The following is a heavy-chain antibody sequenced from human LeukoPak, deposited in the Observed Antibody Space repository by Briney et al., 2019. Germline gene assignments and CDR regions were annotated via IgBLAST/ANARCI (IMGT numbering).Heavy chain of an antibody. J-gene: IGHJ4*02. Sequence: AASVKLSCKASGYTFTSYGISWVRQAPGQGLEWMGWINPNSGGTNYAQKFQGRVTMTRDTSISTAYMELSRLRSDDTAVYYCAREDERYCSGGSCVNYWGQGTLVTVSS. CDR2: INPNSGGT. CDR1: GYTFTSYG. CDR3: AREDERYCSGGSCVNY. V-gene: IGHV1-2*02. D-gene: IGHD2-15*01.